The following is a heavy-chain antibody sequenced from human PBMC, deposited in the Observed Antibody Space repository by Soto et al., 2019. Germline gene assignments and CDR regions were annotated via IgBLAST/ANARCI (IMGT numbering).Heavy chain of an antibody. J-gene: IGHJ4*02. CDR1: GERFTTYG. V-gene: IGHV1-18*04. D-gene: IGHD4-17*01. CDR2: ISTYNTNT. Sequence: QVQLVQSGAEVKNPGASVTVSCKASGERFTTYGISWVRQAPGQGLEWMGWISTYNTNTNYAPKFQGRLLLTTDTPTPTDHMELRRLSPDDTAVYYCARWAGQVRDYGGPFDYWGQGTLVTVSS. CDR3: ARWAGQVRDYGGPFDY.